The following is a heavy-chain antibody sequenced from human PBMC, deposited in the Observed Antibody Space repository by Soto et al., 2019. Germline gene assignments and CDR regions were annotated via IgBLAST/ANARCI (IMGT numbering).Heavy chain of an antibody. V-gene: IGHV3-23*01. J-gene: IGHJ6*02. CDR2: ISGSGDST. CDR1: GVTFSSHA. Sequence: EVQLLESGGGLEQPGGSLRLSCAASGVTFSSHAMSWVRQAPGKGLEWVSAISGSGDSTYYADSVKGRFSISRDYSKNTLYLQMGSLRAEDMAVYFCAKGQYSSSPTGGMDVWGQGTTVTVSS. CDR3: AKGQYSSSPTGGMDV. D-gene: IGHD6-13*01.